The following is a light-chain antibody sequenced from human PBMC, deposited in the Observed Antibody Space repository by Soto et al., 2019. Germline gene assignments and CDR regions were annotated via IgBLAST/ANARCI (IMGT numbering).Light chain of an antibody. CDR1: QSFRGL. CDR3: QQRHIWPIT. V-gene: IGKV3-11*01. J-gene: IGKJ5*01. CDR2: DAY. Sequence: EVVLTQSPVTLSLSPGERATLSCRASQSFRGLLAWYQQKPGQAPRLLIYDAYNRATGIPPRFSGSGSGPAVALTTSSLEPGDSSVYYCQQRHIWPITFGQGTRLEIK.